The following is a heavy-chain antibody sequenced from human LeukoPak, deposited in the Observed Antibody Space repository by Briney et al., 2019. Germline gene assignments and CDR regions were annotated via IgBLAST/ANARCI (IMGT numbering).Heavy chain of an antibody. Sequence: GGSLRLSCAVSGFTFRSYWMSWVRQAPGKGLEWVANIKQGGSEKYYVDSVKGRFTISRDNAKNSLYLQMNSLRAEDTAVYYCARDFDRAGDYHHFDFWGQGTLVTVSS. V-gene: IGHV3-7*01. J-gene: IGHJ4*02. CDR2: IKQGGSEK. D-gene: IGHD3-9*01. CDR3: ARDFDRAGDYHHFDF. CDR1: GFTFRSYW.